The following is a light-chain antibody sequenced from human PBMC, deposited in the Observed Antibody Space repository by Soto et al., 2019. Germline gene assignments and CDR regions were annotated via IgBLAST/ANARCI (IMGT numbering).Light chain of an antibody. J-gene: IGKJ4*01. CDR1: QSISNW. V-gene: IGKV1-5*03. Sequence: DIQMTQSPSTLSASVGDRVTITCRASQSISNWLAWYQQKPGKAPKLLIYKTSNLDSGVPSRFSGSGSGTEFSLTISNLQPDDFATYYCQQYKSFSLTFGGGTRVEVK. CDR3: QQYKSFSLT. CDR2: KTS.